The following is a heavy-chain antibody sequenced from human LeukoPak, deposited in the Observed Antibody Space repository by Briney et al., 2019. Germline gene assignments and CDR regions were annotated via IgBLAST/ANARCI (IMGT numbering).Heavy chain of an antibody. Sequence: GEPLRLSCAASGFTFTTYWMTWVRQAPGKGLEWVANIKYDGREKYYVDSVKGRFTISRDNARNSIYLQMSSLRVDDTAVYYCARDRYYDTSRVPFDYRGQGILVTVSS. CDR3: ARDRYYDTSRVPFDY. J-gene: IGHJ4*02. CDR2: IKYDGREK. V-gene: IGHV3-7*01. D-gene: IGHD3-22*01. CDR1: GFTFTTYW.